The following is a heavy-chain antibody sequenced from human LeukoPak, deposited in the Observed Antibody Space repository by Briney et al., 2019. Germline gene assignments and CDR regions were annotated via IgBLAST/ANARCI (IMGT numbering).Heavy chain of an antibody. J-gene: IGHJ4*02. Sequence: ASVKVSCKASGGTFSSYAISWVRQAPGQGLEWMGRIIPILGIANYAQKFQGRVTITADKSTSTAYMELSSLRSEDTAVYYCARDPSRPLAVAETDYWGQGTLVTVSS. D-gene: IGHD6-19*01. CDR1: GGTFSSYA. CDR2: IIPILGIA. CDR3: ARDPSRPLAVAETDY. V-gene: IGHV1-69*04.